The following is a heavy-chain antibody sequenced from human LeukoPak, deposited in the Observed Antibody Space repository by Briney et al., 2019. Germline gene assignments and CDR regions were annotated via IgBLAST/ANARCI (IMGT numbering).Heavy chain of an antibody. J-gene: IGHJ4*02. Sequence: GGSLRLSCTASGFTFSSNAMHWVRQAPGKGLEWVAFISYDGVVKYYADSVKGRFAISRDNSKNTLYLQMNSLRAEDTAVYYCESRTIFGVVALEGIDYWGQGTLVTVSS. V-gene: IGHV3-30*03. D-gene: IGHD3-3*01. CDR2: ISYDGVVK. CDR1: GFTFSSNA. CDR3: ESRTIFGVVALEGIDY.